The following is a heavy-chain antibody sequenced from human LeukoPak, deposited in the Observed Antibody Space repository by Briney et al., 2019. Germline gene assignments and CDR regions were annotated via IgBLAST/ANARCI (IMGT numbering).Heavy chain of an antibody. D-gene: IGHD3-22*01. CDR3: ARESSRYYYDSSGYVY. V-gene: IGHV3-48*04. CDR2: ISSSGSTI. Sequence: GGSLRLSCAASGFTFSSYAMSWVRQAPGKGLEWVSYISSSGSTIYYADSVKGRFTISRDNAKNSLYLQMNSLRAEDTAVYYCARESSRYYYDSSGYVYWGQGTLVTVSS. CDR1: GFTFSSYA. J-gene: IGHJ4*02.